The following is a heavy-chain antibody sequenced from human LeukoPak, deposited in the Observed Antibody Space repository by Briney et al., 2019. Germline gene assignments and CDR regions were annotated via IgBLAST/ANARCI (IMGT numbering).Heavy chain of an antibody. CDR1: SGSISSSGYY. D-gene: IGHD3-10*01. J-gene: IGHJ4*02. CDR2: IYYSGST. Sequence: PSQTLSLTCTVSSGSISSSGYYCSWIRQHPGKGLEWIGCIYYSGSTYYNPSLKSRVTISVDTSKNQFSLSLSSVTGADTAVYYCARNADMYYYVDNWGQGTLVTVSS. CDR3: ARNADMYYYVDN. V-gene: IGHV4-31*03.